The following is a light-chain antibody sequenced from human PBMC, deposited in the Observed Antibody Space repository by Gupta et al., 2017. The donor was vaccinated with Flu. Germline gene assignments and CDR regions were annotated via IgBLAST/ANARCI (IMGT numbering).Light chain of an antibody. J-gene: IGLJ2*01. V-gene: IGLV2-23*01. Sequence: SSDIGTYNLVSWYQQPPGKAPKLLIYEGSERPSGVSSRFSGSKSGNTASLTISGLQAEDEAAYFCCSYTGRSPVVFGGGTTVTVL. CDR3: CSYTGRSPVV. CDR2: EGS. CDR1: SSDIGTYNL.